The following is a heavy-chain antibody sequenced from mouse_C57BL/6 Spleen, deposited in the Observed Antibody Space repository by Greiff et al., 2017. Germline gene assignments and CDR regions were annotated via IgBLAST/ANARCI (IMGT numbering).Heavy chain of an antibody. D-gene: IGHD2-10*01. J-gene: IGHJ2*01. V-gene: IGHV1-76*01. CDR2: IYPGSGNT. Sequence: QVQLQQSGAELVRPGASVKLSCKASGYTFTDYYINWVKQRPGQGLEWIARIYPGSGNTYYNEKFKGKATLTAEKSSSTAYMQLSSLTSEDSAVYFGARAYYYWGQGTTLTVSS. CDR1: GYTFTDYY. CDR3: ARAYYY.